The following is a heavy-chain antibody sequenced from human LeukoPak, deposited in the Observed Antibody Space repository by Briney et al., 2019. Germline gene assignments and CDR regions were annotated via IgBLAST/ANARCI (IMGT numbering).Heavy chain of an antibody. D-gene: IGHD3-22*01. J-gene: IGHJ1*01. CDR2: IKSDGRT. CDR1: GFTLSSYW. Sequence: GGSLRLSCAASGFTLSSYWMHWVRQARGKALVWVSRIKSDGRTNYADSVRGRFTISRDNAKNTVSLQMNSLRAEDTGVYYCARAPSEIGGYYPEYFRHWGQGTLVIVSS. V-gene: IGHV3-74*01. CDR3: ARAPSEIGGYYPEYFRH.